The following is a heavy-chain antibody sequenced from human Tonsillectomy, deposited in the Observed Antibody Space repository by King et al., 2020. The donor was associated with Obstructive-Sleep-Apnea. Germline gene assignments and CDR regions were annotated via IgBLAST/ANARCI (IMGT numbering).Heavy chain of an antibody. D-gene: IGHD2-21*01. Sequence: VQLVESGGGEVQPGRSLRLSCAASGFTFSSCAMHWARQAPGKGLEWVAVISKDGSHIYYTDSVKGRFTTSRDNSKNTLYLQMNSLRAEDTAVYYCARNPVRDYAFDYWGQGTLVTVSS. V-gene: IGHV3-30*04. CDR3: ARNPVRDYAFDY. J-gene: IGHJ4*02. CDR1: GFTFSSCA. CDR2: ISKDGSHI.